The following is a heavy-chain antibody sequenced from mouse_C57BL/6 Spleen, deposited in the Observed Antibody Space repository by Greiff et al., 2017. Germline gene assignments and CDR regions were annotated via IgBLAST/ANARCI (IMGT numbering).Heavy chain of an antibody. CDR1: GYTFTSYN. Sequence: QVQLKESGAELVRPGASVKMSCKASGYTFTSYNMHWVKQTPRQGLEWIGAIYPGNGDTSYNQKFKGKATLTVDKSSSTAYMKLSSLTSEDSAVYFCASGKTGTFAYWGQGTLVTVSA. CDR2: IYPGNGDT. V-gene: IGHV1-12*01. CDR3: ASGKTGTFAY. D-gene: IGHD4-1*01. J-gene: IGHJ3*01.